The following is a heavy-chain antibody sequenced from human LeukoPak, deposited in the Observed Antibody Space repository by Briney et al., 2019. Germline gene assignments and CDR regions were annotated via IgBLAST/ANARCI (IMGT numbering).Heavy chain of an antibody. J-gene: IGHJ4*02. Sequence: GGSLRLSSATSGFTLSSYWMHWVRQVPGKGLEWLSRINNDGVSTSYADSVKGRFTISRDNAKNTLYLRMNSLRAEDTAIYYCARKPLSGGYGGTIDYWGQGTLVTVSS. D-gene: IGHD5-12*01. CDR1: GFTLSSYW. CDR2: INNDGVST. CDR3: ARKPLSGGYGGTIDY. V-gene: IGHV3-74*01.